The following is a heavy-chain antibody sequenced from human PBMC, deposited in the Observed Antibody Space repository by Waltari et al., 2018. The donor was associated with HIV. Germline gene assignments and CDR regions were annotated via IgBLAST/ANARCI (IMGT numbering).Heavy chain of an antibody. J-gene: IGHJ4*02. D-gene: IGHD5-12*01. V-gene: IGHV4-38-2*01. CDR1: GYSISSGFY. CDR2: SHHGGDS. CDR3: ARARGHSYGSDEGFDY. Sequence: QVLLQESGPGLVKPSETLSLKCAVSGYSISSGFYWGWIRQPPGTGLEWIGGSHHGGDSDHIPARQRCVTISGDTSKNQVSLKLRSVTAADTAAYYCARARGHSYGSDEGFDYWGQGTLVTVSS.